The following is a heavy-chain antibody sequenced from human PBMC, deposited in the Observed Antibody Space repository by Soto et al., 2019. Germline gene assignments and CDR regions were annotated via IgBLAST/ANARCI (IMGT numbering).Heavy chain of an antibody. CDR3: ASFPLLLVSTANYGMDV. V-gene: IGHV3-53*01. CDR2: LIRDGGT. CDR1: DLSVSADY. D-gene: IGHD2-15*01. Sequence: EMQLVESGGGVVQPGGSLRLSCAASDLSVSADYMKWVRQAPGKGLEWVSLLIRDGGTYYADSVKGRFSISRDISENTVYLQMTRLRVYDTAVYYCASFPLLLVSTANYGMDVWCHWTTVIVSS. J-gene: IGHJ6*02.